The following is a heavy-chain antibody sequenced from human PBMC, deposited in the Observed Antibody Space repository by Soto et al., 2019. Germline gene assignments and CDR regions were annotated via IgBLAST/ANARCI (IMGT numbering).Heavy chain of an antibody. V-gene: IGHV3-23*01. D-gene: IGHD1-1*01. CDR1: GFTFSSFA. CDR2: ISGSGDDT. Sequence: PGGSLRLSCVASGFTFSSFAMAWFRQAPGEGLEWVSAISGSGDDTFYADSMKGRFTISRDNSKDTLYLQINSLRAEDTAVYYCANPIPKTGTTFGFWGQGTLVTVSS. J-gene: IGHJ4*02. CDR3: ANPIPKTGTTFGF.